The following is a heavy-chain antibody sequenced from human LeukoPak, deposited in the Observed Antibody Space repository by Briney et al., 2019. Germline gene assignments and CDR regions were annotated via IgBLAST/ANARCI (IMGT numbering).Heavy chain of an antibody. Sequence: SETLSLTCSISSGSITTDYWSWIRQPPGKGLEWIGYVYYSGSTTYNPSLQSRVTMSADTSKNQFSLKLSSVTAADTAVYYCAGSDGYNSFDFWGQGTLVTVSS. V-gene: IGHV4-59*01. CDR3: AGSDGYNSFDF. D-gene: IGHD5-24*01. CDR2: VYYSGST. CDR1: SGSITTDY. J-gene: IGHJ4*02.